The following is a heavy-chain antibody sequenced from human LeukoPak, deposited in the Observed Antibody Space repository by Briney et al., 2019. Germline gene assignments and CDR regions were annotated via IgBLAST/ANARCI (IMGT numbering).Heavy chain of an antibody. D-gene: IGHD6-19*01. Sequence: GGSLRLSCAASGFTFSSYCMSWVSQAPGRGLEWGSGLRGRGGRTFYADSAKGRFTISRDNSKNTLYLKTNSLRAEDTAVYYCATGFSSGWIPIDYWGQGTLVTVSS. CDR1: GFTFSSYC. V-gene: IGHV3-23*01. CDR3: ATGFSSGWIPIDY. J-gene: IGHJ4*02. CDR2: LRGRGGRT.